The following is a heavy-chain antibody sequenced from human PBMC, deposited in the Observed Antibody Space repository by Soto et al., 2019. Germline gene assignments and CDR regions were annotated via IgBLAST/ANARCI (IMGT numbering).Heavy chain of an antibody. CDR3: ASGSYDILTGYYYYGMDV. V-gene: IGHV4-39*01. CDR2: IYYSGST. J-gene: IGHJ6*02. Sequence: PSETLSLTCTVSGGPISSGDYYWGWIRQPPGQGLEWIGSIYYSGSTYYNPSLKSRVTISVDTSKNQFSLKLSSVTAADTAVYYCASGSYDILTGYYYYGMDVWGQGTTVTVSS. D-gene: IGHD3-9*01. CDR1: GGPISSGDYY.